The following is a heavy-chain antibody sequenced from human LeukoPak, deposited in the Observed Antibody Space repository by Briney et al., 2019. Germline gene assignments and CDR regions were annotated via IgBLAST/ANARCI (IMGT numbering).Heavy chain of an antibody. CDR1: GYSISSGYY. CDR2: IYHSGST. J-gene: IGHJ4*02. D-gene: IGHD3-10*01. CDR3: ARRVGSSGLRPNLQYYFDY. Sequence: SETLSLTCAVSGYSISSGYYWGWIRQPPGKGLEWIGSIYHSGSTYYNPSLKSRVTISVSTSKNQFSLKLSSVTAADTAVYYCARRVGSSGLRPNLQYYFDYWGQGTLVTVSS. V-gene: IGHV4-38-2*01.